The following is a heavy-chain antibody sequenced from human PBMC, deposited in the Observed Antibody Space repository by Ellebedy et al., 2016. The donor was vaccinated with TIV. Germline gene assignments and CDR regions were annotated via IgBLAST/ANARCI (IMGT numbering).Heavy chain of an antibody. Sequence: GGSLRLXXAASGFTFSSYGMYWVRQAPGKGLEWVAVIWFDGSSKYYADSVKGRFTISRDNSKNTLYLQMNSLRAEDTAVYYCAKDRFPREGLVAVAPFDYWGQGTLVTVSS. CDR2: IWFDGSSK. J-gene: IGHJ4*02. D-gene: IGHD6-19*01. CDR3: AKDRFPREGLVAVAPFDY. V-gene: IGHV3-30*02. CDR1: GFTFSSYG.